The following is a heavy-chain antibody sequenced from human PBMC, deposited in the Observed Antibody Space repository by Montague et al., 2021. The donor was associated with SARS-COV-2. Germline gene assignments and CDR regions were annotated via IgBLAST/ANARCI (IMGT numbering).Heavy chain of an antibody. Sequence: SETLSPTRTVSGGSISSSNYYWGWIRQPPGQGLEWIGSLYYSGTTYYNLSLQSRVTISVDTSKKQFSLKLSSVTAADTAVYYCARETYTSGWLQQFDYWGQGTLVTVSS. D-gene: IGHD6-19*01. CDR1: GGSISSSNYY. CDR2: LYYSGTT. V-gene: IGHV4-39*01. CDR3: ARETYTSGWLQQFDY. J-gene: IGHJ4*02.